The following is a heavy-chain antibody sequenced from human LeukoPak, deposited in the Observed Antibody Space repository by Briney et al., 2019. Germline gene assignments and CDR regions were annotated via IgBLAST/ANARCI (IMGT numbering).Heavy chain of an antibody. CDR1: GGSISSYY. J-gene: IGHJ4*02. CDR3: ASYSSSARTFDY. Sequence: SETLSLTCTVSGGSISSYYWSWVRQPPGKGLEWIGYIYNSGSTNYNPSLKSRVTISVDTSKNQFSLKLSSVTAADTAVYYCASYSSSARTFDYWGQGTLVTVSS. CDR2: IYNSGST. V-gene: IGHV4-59*08. D-gene: IGHD6-6*01.